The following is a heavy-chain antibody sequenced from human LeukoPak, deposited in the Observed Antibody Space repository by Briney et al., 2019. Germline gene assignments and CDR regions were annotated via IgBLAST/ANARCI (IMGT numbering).Heavy chain of an antibody. CDR3: ARTMAAPDENWFDP. J-gene: IGHJ5*02. V-gene: IGHV1-18*01. CDR2: ISAYNGNT. D-gene: IGHD5-24*01. CDR1: GSTFTSYS. Sequence: GASVKVSCKASGSTFTSYSLSWVRQAPGQGLEWMGWISAYNGNTNYAQKLQGRVTMTTDTSTSTAYMELRSLRSDDTAVYYCARTMAAPDENWFDPWGQGTLVTVSS.